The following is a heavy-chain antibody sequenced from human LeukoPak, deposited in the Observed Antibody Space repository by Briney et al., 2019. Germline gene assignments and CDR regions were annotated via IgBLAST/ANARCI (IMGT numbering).Heavy chain of an antibody. D-gene: IGHD2-15*01. Sequence: SVKVSCKASGGTFSSYAISWVRQAPGQGLEWMGRIIPILGIANYAQEFQGRVTITADKSTSTAYMELSSLRSEDTAVYYCASVLGYCSGGSCYKHFDYWGQGTLVTVSS. CDR2: IIPILGIA. J-gene: IGHJ4*02. CDR1: GGTFSSYA. CDR3: ASVLGYCSGGSCYKHFDY. V-gene: IGHV1-69*04.